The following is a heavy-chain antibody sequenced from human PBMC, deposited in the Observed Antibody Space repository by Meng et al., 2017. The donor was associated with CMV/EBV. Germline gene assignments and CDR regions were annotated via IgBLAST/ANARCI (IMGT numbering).Heavy chain of an antibody. J-gene: IGHJ6*02. CDR2: IYYSGST. CDR3: ARDLWVPATPLSMSDYYGMDV. CDR1: GGSISSYY. Sequence: SETLSLTCTVSGGSISSYYWSWIRQPPGKGLEWIGYIYYSGSTNYNPSLKSRVTISVDTSKNQFSLKLSSVTAADTAVYYCARDLWVPATPLSMSDYYGMDVWGQGTTVTVSS. V-gene: IGHV4-59*01. D-gene: IGHD2-2*01.